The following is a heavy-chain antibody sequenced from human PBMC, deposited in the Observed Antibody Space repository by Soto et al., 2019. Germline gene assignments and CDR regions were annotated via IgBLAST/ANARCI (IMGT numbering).Heavy chain of an antibody. CDR3: AREKRGGISVFDY. Sequence: EVQLVESGGGLVKPGGSLRLSCAASGFTFSSYSMNWVRQAPGKGLEWVSSISSSSSYIYYADSVKGRFTISRDNAKNSLYLQMNSLRAEDTAVYYCAREKRGGISVFDYWGQGTLVTVSS. CDR1: GFTFSSYS. V-gene: IGHV3-21*01. D-gene: IGHD2-15*01. CDR2: ISSSSSYI. J-gene: IGHJ4*02.